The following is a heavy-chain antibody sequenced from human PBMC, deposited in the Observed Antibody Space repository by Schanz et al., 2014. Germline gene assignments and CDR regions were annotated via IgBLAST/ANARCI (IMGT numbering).Heavy chain of an antibody. Sequence: EVQLLESGGGLIQPGGSLRLSCAASGFTVSSNYMSWVRQAPGKGLEWVSVIYSGGRTFYADSVKGRFTISRDNSKNTMYLQMNSLRAEDTAVYYCVKDLQRELLRDDHYYGMDVWGQGTTVTVSS. D-gene: IGHD1-26*01. CDR3: VKDLQRELLRDDHYYGMDV. J-gene: IGHJ6*02. CDR2: IYSGGRT. V-gene: IGHV3-53*01. CDR1: GFTVSSNY.